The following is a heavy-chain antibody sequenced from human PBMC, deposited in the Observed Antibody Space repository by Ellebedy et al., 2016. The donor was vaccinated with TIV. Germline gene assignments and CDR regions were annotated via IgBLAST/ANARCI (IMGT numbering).Heavy chain of an antibody. V-gene: IGHV1-69*13. CDR1: GGTFSSYA. J-gene: IGHJ4*02. CDR2: IIPIFGTA. Sequence: SVKVSCXASGGTFSSYAISWVRQAPGQGLEWMGGIIPIFGTANYAQKFQGRVTITADESTSTAYMELSSLRSDDTAVYYCARVSSDKHLDYWGQGTLVTVSS. CDR3: ARVSSDKHLDY. D-gene: IGHD3-22*01.